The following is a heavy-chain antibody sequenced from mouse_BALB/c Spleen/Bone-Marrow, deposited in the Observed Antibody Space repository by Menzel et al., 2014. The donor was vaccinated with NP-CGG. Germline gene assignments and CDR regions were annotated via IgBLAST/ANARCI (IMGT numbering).Heavy chain of an antibody. Sequence: VQLHQSGPGLVAPSQSLPITCTVSGFSLTSYGVHWVRQPPGKGLEWLVVIWSDGNTTYNSALKSRLSISKDNSKSQVFLKMNSLQTDDTAMYYCARNPYGNYAMDYWGQGTSVTVSS. V-gene: IGHV2-6*02. CDR3: ARNPYGNYAMDY. CDR2: IWSDGNT. CDR1: GFSLTSYG. J-gene: IGHJ4*01. D-gene: IGHD2-10*02.